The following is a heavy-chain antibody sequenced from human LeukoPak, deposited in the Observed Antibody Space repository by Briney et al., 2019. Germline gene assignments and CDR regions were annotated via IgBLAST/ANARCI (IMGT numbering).Heavy chain of an antibody. V-gene: IGHV1-69*13. D-gene: IGHD6-13*01. J-gene: IGHJ6*03. Sequence: SVKVSCKGSGGTFISYAISWVRQAPGQGSEGMGGIIPIFGTANYAQKFQGRVTITADESTSTAYMELSSLRSEDTAVYYCATQTRAKADYYYYYYMDVWGKGTTVTVSS. CDR3: ATQTRAKADYYYYYYMDV. CDR1: GGTFISYA. CDR2: IIPIFGTA.